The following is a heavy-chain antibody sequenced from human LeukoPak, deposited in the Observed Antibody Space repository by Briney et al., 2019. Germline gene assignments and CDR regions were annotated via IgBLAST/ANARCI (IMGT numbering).Heavy chain of an antibody. CDR3: ARGLRVAGYYGSGSFHY. J-gene: IGHJ4*02. CDR1: GYTFTSSD. CDR2: MNPNSGNT. D-gene: IGHD3-10*01. V-gene: IGHV1-8*01. Sequence: VSCKAXGYTFTSSDINWVRQATGQGLEWMGWMNPNSGNTGYAQRFQGRVTMTRNTSITTAYMELSSLRSEDAAVYYCARGLRVAGYYGSGSFHYWGQGTLVTVSS.